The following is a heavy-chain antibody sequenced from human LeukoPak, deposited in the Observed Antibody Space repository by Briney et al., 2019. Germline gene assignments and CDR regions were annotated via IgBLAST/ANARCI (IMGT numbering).Heavy chain of an antibody. CDR1: AFSVSSNY. CDR2: IYSGGST. Sequence: GGSLRLSCAASAFSVSSNYMSWVRQAPGKGLEWVSLIYSGGSTFYADSVKGRFTISRDNAKNTLYLQMNSLRAEDTAVYYCARRREYDSSGYYYVDYFDYWGQGTLVTVSS. D-gene: IGHD3-22*01. J-gene: IGHJ4*02. CDR3: ARRREYDSSGYYYVDYFDY. V-gene: IGHV3-66*04.